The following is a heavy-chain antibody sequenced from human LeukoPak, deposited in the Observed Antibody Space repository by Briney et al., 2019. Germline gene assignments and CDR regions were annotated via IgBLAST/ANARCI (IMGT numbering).Heavy chain of an antibody. CDR2: IWYDGSNK. CDR3: AKDIRNDILTGYGGDYYMDV. D-gene: IGHD3-9*01. J-gene: IGHJ6*03. CDR1: GFTFSSYG. V-gene: IGHV3-33*06. Sequence: PGGSLRLSCAASGFTFSSYGMHWVRQAPGKGLEWVAVIWYDGSNKYYADSVKGRFTISRDNSKNTLYLQMNSLRAEDTAVYYCAKDIRNDILTGYGGDYYMDVWGKGTTVTVSS.